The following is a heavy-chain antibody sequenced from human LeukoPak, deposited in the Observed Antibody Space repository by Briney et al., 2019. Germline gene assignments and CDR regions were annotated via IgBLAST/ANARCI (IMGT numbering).Heavy chain of an antibody. CDR3: ARVITMVRGVLDP. CDR1: GYTFTGYY. D-gene: IGHD3-10*01. J-gene: IGHJ5*02. V-gene: IGHV1-2*02. Sequence: GASVKVSCKASGYTFTGYYMHWVRQAPGQGLEWMGWINPNSGGTNYAQKFQGRVTMTRDTSISTAYMELSRLRSDDTAVYYCARVITMVRGVLDPWGQGTLATVSS. CDR2: INPNSGGT.